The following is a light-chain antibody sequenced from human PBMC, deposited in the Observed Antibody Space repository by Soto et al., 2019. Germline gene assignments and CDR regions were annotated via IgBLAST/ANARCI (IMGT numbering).Light chain of an antibody. J-gene: IGLJ2*01. CDR3: SSYAGSNMVV. CDR1: SSDVGGYNY. V-gene: IGLV2-8*01. CDR2: EVS. Sequence: QSALTQPPSASGSPGQSVTISCTGTSSDVGGYNYVSWYQQHPGKAPKLMIYEVSKRPSGVSDRFSGSKSGNTASLTVSGLQAEDEADYYCSSYAGSNMVVFGGGTKLTVL.